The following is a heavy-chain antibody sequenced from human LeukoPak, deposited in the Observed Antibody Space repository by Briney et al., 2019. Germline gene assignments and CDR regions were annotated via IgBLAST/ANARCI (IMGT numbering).Heavy chain of an antibody. V-gene: IGHV3-7*01. J-gene: IGHJ4*02. CDR3: ARPYGDYVFDY. CDR2: IKEDGSEK. CDR1: GFTFSSYW. Sequence: GGSLRLSCGASGFTFSSYWMSWVRQAPGKGLEWVANIKEDGSEKYYVDSVKGRFTISRDNAKNALYLQMNSLRVEDTAVYYCARPYGDYVFDYWGQGTLVTVSS. D-gene: IGHD4-17*01.